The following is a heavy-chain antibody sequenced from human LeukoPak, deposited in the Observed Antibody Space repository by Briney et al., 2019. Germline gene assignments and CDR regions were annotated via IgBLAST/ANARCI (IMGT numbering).Heavy chain of an antibody. CDR2: IIPILGIA. V-gene: IGHV1-69*04. Sequence: SVTVSFKASGGTFISYAIRWVRPAPGQGREWMGRIIPILGIANYAQKLQGRVTITADKSTSTAYMELSSLRSEDTAVYYCARGPYSSSYDFDYWGQGTLVTVSS. D-gene: IGHD6-6*01. CDR3: ARGPYSSSYDFDY. CDR1: GGTFISYA. J-gene: IGHJ4*02.